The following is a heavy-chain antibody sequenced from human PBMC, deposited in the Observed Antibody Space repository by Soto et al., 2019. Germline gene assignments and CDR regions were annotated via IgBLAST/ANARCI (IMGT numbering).Heavy chain of an antibody. J-gene: IGHJ2*01. CDR3: ARGGSLNWYFDL. D-gene: IGHD1-26*01. CDR1: GLPFRGYG. V-gene: IGHV3-74*01. CDR2: INSDGSST. Sequence: EVQLVESGGGLVQPGGPLELPFEALGLPFRGYGMNWFGQPPGKGLVWVSRINSDGSSTSYADSVKGRFTISRDNAKNTLYLQMNSLRVEDTAVYYCARGGSLNWYFDLWGRGTLVTVSS.